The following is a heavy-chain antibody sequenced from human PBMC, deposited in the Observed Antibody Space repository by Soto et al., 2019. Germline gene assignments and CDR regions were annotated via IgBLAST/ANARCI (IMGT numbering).Heavy chain of an antibody. J-gene: IGHJ5*02. Sequence: QVQLVQSGAEVKKPGSSVKVSCKASGGTFSSYAISWVRQAPGQGLEWMGGIIPIFGTANYAQKFQGRVTINADEPTRTPYMELSSPRSEATAVYYCAGDPSHVPARPDWFAPWGQGTLVTVSS. V-gene: IGHV1-69*12. CDR1: GGTFSSYA. D-gene: IGHD6-6*01. CDR2: IIPIFGTA. CDR3: AGDPSHVPARPDWFAP.